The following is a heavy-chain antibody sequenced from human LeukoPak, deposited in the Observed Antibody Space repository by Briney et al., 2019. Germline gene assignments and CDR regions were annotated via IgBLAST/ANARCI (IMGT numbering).Heavy chain of an antibody. CDR3: ARGVGYGDSRHYDH. Sequence: SETLSLTCTVSGDSITSYYWTWIRQSPEKGLEWIGYIYNYESTKYEPSLKSRVSISEDTAKNQFPLHLNSVTAADTAVYYCARGVGYGDSRHYDHWGHGILVTVSS. D-gene: IGHD4-17*01. J-gene: IGHJ4*01. V-gene: IGHV4-59*01. CDR2: IYNYEST. CDR1: GDSITSYY.